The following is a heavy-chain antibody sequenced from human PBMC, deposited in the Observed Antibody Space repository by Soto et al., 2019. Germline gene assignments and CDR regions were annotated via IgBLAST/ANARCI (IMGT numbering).Heavy chain of an antibody. V-gene: IGHV4-59*01. CDR1: GGSISSYY. J-gene: IGHJ6*02. Sequence: SETLSLTCTVSGGSISSYYWSWIRQPPGKGLEWMGYIYYSGSTNYNPSLKSRVTISVDTSKNQFSLKLSSVTAADTAVYYCARSRGEVLLWFGGPNYYYGMDVWGQGTTVTVSS. D-gene: IGHD3-10*01. CDR3: ARSRGEVLLWFGGPNYYYGMDV. CDR2: IYYSGST.